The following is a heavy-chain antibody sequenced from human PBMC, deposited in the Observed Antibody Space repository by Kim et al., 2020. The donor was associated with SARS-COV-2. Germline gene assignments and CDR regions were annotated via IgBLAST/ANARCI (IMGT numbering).Heavy chain of an antibody. D-gene: IGHD4-17*01. J-gene: IGHJ4*02. V-gene: IGHV3-23*01. CDR3: AKDRRSGDSRWEFDY. Sequence: ADTVKGRFTITSGDSKSKVYIQMNSLTGEDTAVYYCAKDRRSGDSRWEFDYWGQGTLVTVAS.